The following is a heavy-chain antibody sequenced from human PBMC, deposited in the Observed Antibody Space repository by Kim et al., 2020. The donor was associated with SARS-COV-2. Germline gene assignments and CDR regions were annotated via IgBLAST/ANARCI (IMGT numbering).Heavy chain of an antibody. CDR1: GFTFSSYW. J-gene: IGHJ5*02. CDR2: IHGDSSSP. D-gene: IGHD3-16*02. CDR3: ARKDFICVICAFDP. V-gene: IGHV3-74*01. Sequence: GGSLRLSCAASGFTFSSYWMHWFRHSPWPGLLLVSRIHGDSSSPAYAASFQGLFTISRATAQNMLYLPLNSLSSEDPAVYPCARKDFICVICAFDPLCQ.